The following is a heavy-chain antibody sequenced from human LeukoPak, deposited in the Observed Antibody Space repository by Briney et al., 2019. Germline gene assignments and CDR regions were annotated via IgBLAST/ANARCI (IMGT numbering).Heavy chain of an antibody. D-gene: IGHD6-13*01. Sequence: GGSLRLSCAASGFTFSAYNMNWVRRTPGKGLEWVSYISSSSSTIYYADSVKGRFTISRDNAKNSLYLQMNVLRAEDTAVYYCARDPAAAGTWWFDPWGQGTLVAVSS. CDR2: ISSSSSTI. V-gene: IGHV3-48*01. CDR3: ARDPAAAGTWWFDP. J-gene: IGHJ5*02. CDR1: GFTFSAYN.